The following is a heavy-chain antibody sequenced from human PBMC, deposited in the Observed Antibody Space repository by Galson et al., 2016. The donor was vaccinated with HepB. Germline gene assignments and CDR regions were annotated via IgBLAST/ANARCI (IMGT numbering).Heavy chain of an antibody. J-gene: IGHJ4*02. CDR2: IHQRGTT. V-gene: IGHV4-4*01. Sequence: ETLSLTCTVSGDSISTPHWWSWVRQPPGKGLEWIGEIHQRGTTNYHPSLMSRVAMSIDQAKDQLSLVLTSVRAADTAVYFCARHFPGGITRGFDYWGRGALVTVSS. CDR1: GDSISTPHW. CDR3: ARHFPGGITRGFDY. D-gene: IGHD1-14*01.